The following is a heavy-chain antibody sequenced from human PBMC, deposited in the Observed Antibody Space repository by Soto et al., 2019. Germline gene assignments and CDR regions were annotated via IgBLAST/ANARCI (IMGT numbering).Heavy chain of an antibody. V-gene: IGHV4-30-4*01. J-gene: IGHJ6*02. CDR1: GGSISSGDYY. CDR3: ATIRTSYYYYYGMDV. Sequence: SETLSLTCTVSGGSISSGDYYWSWIRQPPGKGLEWIGYIYYSGSTYYNPSLKSRVTISVDTSKNQFSLKLSSVTAADTAVYYCATIRTSYYYYYGMDVWGQGTTVT. D-gene: IGHD2-2*01. CDR2: IYYSGST.